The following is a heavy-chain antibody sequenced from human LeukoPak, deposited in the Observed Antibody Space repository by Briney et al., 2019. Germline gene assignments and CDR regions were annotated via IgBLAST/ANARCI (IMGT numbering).Heavy chain of an antibody. CDR2: ISSSSNYI. Sequence: GGSLRLSCAASGFTFSTYNMNWVRQAPGRGLEWVSSISSSSNYIYYADSVKGRFTISRDNAKNSLYLQMNSLRAEDTDVYYCARDVGASAPDAFDIWGQGTMVTVSS. J-gene: IGHJ3*02. D-gene: IGHD1-26*01. V-gene: IGHV3-21*01. CDR3: ARDVGASAPDAFDI. CDR1: GFTFSTYN.